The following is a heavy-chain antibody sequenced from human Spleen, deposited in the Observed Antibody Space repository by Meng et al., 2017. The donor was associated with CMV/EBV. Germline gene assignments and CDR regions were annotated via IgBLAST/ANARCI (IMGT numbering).Heavy chain of an antibody. D-gene: IGHD2-15*01. CDR2: IYIGDSET. Sequence: GGSLRLSCQAPGSSFSTMWVGWVRQVPGKGLEWMGIIYIGDSETKYGPSFEGQVTISADKSINTVSLQWNSLKTSDTAMYYCAKTGPLLGYCSGGNCYFDAFDDWGQGTMVTVSS. CDR3: AKTGPLLGYCSGGNCYFDAFDD. V-gene: IGHV5-51*01. J-gene: IGHJ3*01. CDR1: GSSFSTMW.